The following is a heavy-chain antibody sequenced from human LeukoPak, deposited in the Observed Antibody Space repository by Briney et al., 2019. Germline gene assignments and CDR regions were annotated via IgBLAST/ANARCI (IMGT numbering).Heavy chain of an antibody. D-gene: IGHD3-16*01. J-gene: IGHJ4*02. CDR3: ARVRGSYILYYFDY. CDR1: GYTFTGYY. V-gene: IGHV1-2*02. CDR2: INPNSGGT. Sequence: GAPVKVSCKASGYTFTGYYMHWVRQAPGQGLEWMGWINPNSGGTNYAQKFQGRVTMTRDTSISTAYMELSRLRSDDTAVYYCARVRGSYILYYFDYWGQGTLVTVSS.